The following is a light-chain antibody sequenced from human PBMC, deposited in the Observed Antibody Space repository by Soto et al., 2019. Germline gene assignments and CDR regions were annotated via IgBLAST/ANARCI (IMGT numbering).Light chain of an antibody. J-gene: IGKJ4*01. Sequence: AIQLTQSPSSLSASVGDRVTITCRASQGISSALAWYQQQPGKAPSLLIYDASTLESGVPSRFSGSRSGTDFTLTISSLQPEDFTTYYCQQFNSYLLTFGGGTKVEIK. CDR2: DAS. V-gene: IGKV1-13*02. CDR1: QGISSA. CDR3: QQFNSYLLT.